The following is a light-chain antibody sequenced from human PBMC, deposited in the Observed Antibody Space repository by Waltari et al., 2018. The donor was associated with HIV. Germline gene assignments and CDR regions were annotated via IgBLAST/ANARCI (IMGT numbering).Light chain of an antibody. CDR3: QQLKSYPLT. CDR1: QDIDTY. J-gene: IGKJ4*01. V-gene: IGKV1-9*01. CDR2: AAS. Sequence: DIQLTQSPALLSASVGDRVTISCRASQDIDTYLAWYHQKPGKAPKLLIYAASTLQAGVSSRFSGSGSWTEFALTISGLQPDDFATYYCQQLKSYPLTFGGGTTVDI.